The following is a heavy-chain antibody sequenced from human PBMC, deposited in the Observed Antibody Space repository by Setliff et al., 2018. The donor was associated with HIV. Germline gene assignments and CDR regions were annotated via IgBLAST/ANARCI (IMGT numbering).Heavy chain of an antibody. D-gene: IGHD1-1*01. CDR3: ATRGRDLGFDY. CDR1: GGTFSSYA. V-gene: IGHV1-69*10. CDR2: IIPMLGIT. J-gene: IGHJ4*02. Sequence: SVKVSCKAYGGTFSSYAITWVRQAPGQGPECMGGIIPMLGITNYAQRFQGRLTITADEYTGTAHMELSSLRSEDTAVYYCATRGRDLGFDYWGQGTLVTVSS.